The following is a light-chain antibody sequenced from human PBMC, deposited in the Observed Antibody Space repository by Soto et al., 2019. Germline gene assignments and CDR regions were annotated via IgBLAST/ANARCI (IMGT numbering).Light chain of an antibody. CDR3: QTWGTGIQV. CDR1: SGHSNYA. Sequence: QSVLTQSPSASASLGASVKLTCTLSSGHSNYAIAWHQQHPEKGPRYLMKLNSDGIHSKGDGIPDRFSGSSSGAERYLTISSLQSEDEADYYCQTWGTGIQVFGTGTKLTVL. CDR2: LNSDGIH. V-gene: IGLV4-69*01. J-gene: IGLJ1*01.